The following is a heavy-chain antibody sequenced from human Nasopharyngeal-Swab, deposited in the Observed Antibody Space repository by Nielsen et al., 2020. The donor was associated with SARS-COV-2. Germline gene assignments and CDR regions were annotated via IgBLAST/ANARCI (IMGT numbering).Heavy chain of an antibody. Sequence: GESLKISCVASGFTGSTYAMHWVRQAPGKGPEWVAVISYDGGIKNCADSVKGRFTISRDNSKNTLYLQMNSLRAEDTAVYYCARDQLPDMVRPEGMDVWGQGTTVTVSS. CDR1: GFTGSTYA. CDR3: ARDQLPDMVRPEGMDV. D-gene: IGHD3-10*01. V-gene: IGHV3-30*14. CDR2: ISYDGGIK. J-gene: IGHJ6*02.